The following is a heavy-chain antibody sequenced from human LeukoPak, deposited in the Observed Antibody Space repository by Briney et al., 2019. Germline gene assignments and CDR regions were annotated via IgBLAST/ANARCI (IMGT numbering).Heavy chain of an antibody. CDR2: INPNSGGT. D-gene: IGHD4-11*01. CDR3: ARDPTYSNYVNFDY. CDR1: GYTFTGYY. J-gene: IGHJ4*02. V-gene: IGHV1-2*02. Sequence: ASVKVSCKASGYTFTGYYMHWARQAPGQGLEWMGWINPNSGGTNYAQKFQGRVTMTRDTSISTAYMELSRLRSDDTAVYYCARDPTYSNYVNFDYWGQGTLVTVSS.